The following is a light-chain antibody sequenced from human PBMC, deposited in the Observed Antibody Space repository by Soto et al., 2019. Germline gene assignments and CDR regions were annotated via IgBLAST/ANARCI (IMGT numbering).Light chain of an antibody. CDR1: QSVSSSY. CDR2: GAS. CDR3: QQRSSWPIT. J-gene: IGKJ5*01. Sequence: EIVSTQSPGTLSLSPGERATLSFRASQSVSSSYLAWYQQKPGQAPRLLIYGASTRATGIPARFSGSGSGTEFTLTISSLQSEDFAVYYCQQRSSWPITFGQGTRLEI. V-gene: IGKV3D-20*02.